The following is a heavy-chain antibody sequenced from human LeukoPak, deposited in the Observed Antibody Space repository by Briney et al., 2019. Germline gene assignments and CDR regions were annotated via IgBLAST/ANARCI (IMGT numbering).Heavy chain of an antibody. CDR3: ARVPSMIVVVDGGIDHWYFDL. Sequence: VASVKVSCKASGYTFTSYYMHWVRQAPGQGLEWMGIINPSGGSTSYAQKFQGRVTMTRDTSTSTVYMELSSLRPEDTAVYYCARVPSMIVVVDGGIDHWYFDLWGRGTLVTVSS. CDR1: GYTFTSYY. D-gene: IGHD3-22*01. J-gene: IGHJ2*01. CDR2: INPSGGST. V-gene: IGHV1-46*01.